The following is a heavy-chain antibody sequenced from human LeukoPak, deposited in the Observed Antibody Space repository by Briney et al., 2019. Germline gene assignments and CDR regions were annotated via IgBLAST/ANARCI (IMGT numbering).Heavy chain of an antibody. Sequence: GGSLRLSCVASEFTFSSYAMNWVRQAPGKGLEWVAFISNDGSNEYYADSMKGRFTISRDNSKNTLFLQMNSLGIEDTAVYYCARDEEDYDIYFDLWGRGTLVTVSS. J-gene: IGHJ2*01. V-gene: IGHV3-30-3*01. CDR3: ARDEEDYDIYFDL. CDR2: ISNDGSNE. D-gene: IGHD4-17*01. CDR1: EFTFSSYA.